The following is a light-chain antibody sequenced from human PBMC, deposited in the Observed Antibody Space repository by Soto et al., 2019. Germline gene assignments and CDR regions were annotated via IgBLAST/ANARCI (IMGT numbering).Light chain of an antibody. V-gene: IGKV1-17*01. CDR2: AAS. CDR1: QDIQNA. Sequence: DIQMTQSPSSLSASVGDRVTITCRASQDIQNALGWYQQKPGKAPKRLIYAASSLQSGVPSRFRGSRSGTEFTLTISSLQPEDFATYYCLQHDRNVWTFGQGTKVEIK. J-gene: IGKJ1*01. CDR3: LQHDRNVWT.